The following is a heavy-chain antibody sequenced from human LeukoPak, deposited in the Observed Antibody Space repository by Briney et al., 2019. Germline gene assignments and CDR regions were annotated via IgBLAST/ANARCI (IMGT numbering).Heavy chain of an antibody. V-gene: IGHV5-51*01. CDR1: GYGFSSYW. D-gene: IGHD4-23*01. CDR2: ICPGDSDT. CDR3: ARHTTVGGSLRFDY. Sequence: GEPLKISFKGSGYGFSSYWIGWVGPMPGKGVEYMGVICPGDSDTRYSQSFQGQVTISADKSITTAYLQWSSLKASDTAMYYCARHTTVGGSLRFDYWGQGTLVSVSS. J-gene: IGHJ4*02.